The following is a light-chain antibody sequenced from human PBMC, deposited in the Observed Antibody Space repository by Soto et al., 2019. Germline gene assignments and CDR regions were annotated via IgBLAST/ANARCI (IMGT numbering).Light chain of an antibody. CDR2: DVI. Sequence: QSALTQPRSVSGSPGQSVTISCTGTSSDVSVYNYVSWYQQHPGKAPQLVIYDVIKRPSGVPDRFSGSKSGNTASLTISGLQAEDEADYYCCSYAGSSLGVFGGGTKLTVL. CDR1: SSDVSVYNY. J-gene: IGLJ3*02. V-gene: IGLV2-11*01. CDR3: CSYAGSSLGV.